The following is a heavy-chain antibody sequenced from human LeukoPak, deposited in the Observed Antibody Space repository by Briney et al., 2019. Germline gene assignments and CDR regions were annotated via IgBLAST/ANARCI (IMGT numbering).Heavy chain of an antibody. V-gene: IGHV1-46*01. D-gene: IGHD1-26*01. CDR1: GDTFTSDY. CDR2: VHSSGGVI. J-gene: IGHJ5*02. Sequence: GASVTVSCKASGDTFTSDYMNWVRQAPGQGLEWMGIVHSSGGVIKYAQEFQDRVTMTRDTSTSTVYMELSSLRSEDTAVYYCAGSSHQRNWFDPWGQGTLVIVSS. CDR3: AGSSHQRNWFDP.